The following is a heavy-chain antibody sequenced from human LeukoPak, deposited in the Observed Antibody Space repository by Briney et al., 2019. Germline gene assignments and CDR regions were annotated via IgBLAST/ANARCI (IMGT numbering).Heavy chain of an antibody. CDR1: GFTFSDYY. Sequence: PGGSLRLSCAASGFTFSDYYMSWIRQAPGKGLEWVSIISRASESIFYADSVKGRFTISRDNAKNSLYLQMNGLRADDTAAYYCARGATDTTRWFDPWGQGTLVTVSS. D-gene: IGHD1-7*01. V-gene: IGHV3-11*04. CDR2: ISRASESI. J-gene: IGHJ5*02. CDR3: ARGATDTTRWFDP.